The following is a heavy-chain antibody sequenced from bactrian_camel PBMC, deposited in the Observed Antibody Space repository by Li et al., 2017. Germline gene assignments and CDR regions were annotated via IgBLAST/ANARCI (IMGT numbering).Heavy chain of an antibody. V-gene: IGHV3S40*01. J-gene: IGHJ4*01. CDR3: ATLTGWATTD. D-gene: IGHD5*01. Sequence: PLVESGGGSVQAGGSLRLSCTASGYRYASYCMGWFRQAPGKGLEWDSTINSDGGITYYADSVKGRFTISRDNAKNTVYLQMNSLKSEDTALYYCATLTGWATTDWGQGTQVTVS. CDR1: GYRYASYC. CDR2: INSDGGIT.